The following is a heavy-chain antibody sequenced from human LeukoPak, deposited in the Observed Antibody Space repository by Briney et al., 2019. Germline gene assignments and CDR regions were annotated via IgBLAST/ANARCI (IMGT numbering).Heavy chain of an antibody. CDR1: GFTFDDYA. D-gene: IGHD3-10*01. V-gene: IGHV3-9*03. CDR2: ISWNSGSI. CDR3: AKDMYGSGTSDAFDI. J-gene: IGHJ3*02. Sequence: PGGSLRLSCAASGFTFDDYAMHWVRQAPGKGLEWVSGISWNSGSIGYADSVKGRFTISRDNAKNSLYLQMSSLRAEDMALYYCAKDMYGSGTSDAFDIWGQGTMVTVSS.